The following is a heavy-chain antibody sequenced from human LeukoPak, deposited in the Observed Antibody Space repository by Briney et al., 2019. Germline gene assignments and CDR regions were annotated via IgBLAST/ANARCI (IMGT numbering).Heavy chain of an antibody. V-gene: IGHV1-46*01. CDR3: ARTAARRFDY. Sequence: RASVKVSCKASGYIFTSYCMHWVRQAPGQGLEWMGIINPSGGSTSYAQKFQGRVTMTRDTSTSTVYMELSSLRSDDTAVYYCARTAARRFDYWGQGTLVTVSS. D-gene: IGHD6-6*01. CDR1: GYIFTSYC. CDR2: INPSGGST. J-gene: IGHJ4*02.